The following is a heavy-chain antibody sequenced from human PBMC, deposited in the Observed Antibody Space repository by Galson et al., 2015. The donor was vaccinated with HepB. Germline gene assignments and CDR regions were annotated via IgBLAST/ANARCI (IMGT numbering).Heavy chain of an antibody. D-gene: IGHD2-15*01. J-gene: IGHJ4*02. Sequence: SPRLSRAAAGFTFRSACQVCVRPAPGKGLGCQATKHPAGSKFGDLDSEGGRFTSSRDNAQNSPFLHMNSLTAEDTAVYYCARDCAYSSFDYWGQGTLVTVSS. CDR3: ARDCAYSSFDY. V-gene: IGHV3-7*01. CDR2: KHPAGSKF. CDR1: GFTFRSAC.